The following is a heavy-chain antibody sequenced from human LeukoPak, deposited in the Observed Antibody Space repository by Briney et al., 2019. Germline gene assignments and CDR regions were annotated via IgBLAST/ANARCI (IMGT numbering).Heavy chain of an antibody. J-gene: IGHJ5*02. D-gene: IGHD5-18*01. CDR1: GGSFSAYY. CDR2: INHSGSS. V-gene: IGHV4-34*01. Sequence: SETLSLTCAVYGGSFSAYYWTWIRQPPGKGLEWIGEINHSGSSNYNSSLRSRVTISVDTSYKQFSLRLSSVTAADTAVYYCAPRGDIEHSYVYGKWFDPWGQGARVTVSS. CDR3: APRGDIEHSYVYGKWFDP.